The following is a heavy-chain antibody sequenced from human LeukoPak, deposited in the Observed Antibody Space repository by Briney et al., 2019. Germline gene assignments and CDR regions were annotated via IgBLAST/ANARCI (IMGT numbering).Heavy chain of an antibody. D-gene: IGHD1-7*01. V-gene: IGHV3-30*18. CDR2: ISFDGNDN. Sequence: GGSLRLSCAASGFTFSQYGMNWVRQAPGKGLEWVAVISFDGNDNYYADSVKGRFTISRDNSESDLFLQMNSLRTEDTALYYFANARPPPNNWYSYFFDSWGKGTLVTVS. CDR3: ANARPPPNNWYSYFFDS. J-gene: IGHJ3*01. CDR1: GFTFSQYG.